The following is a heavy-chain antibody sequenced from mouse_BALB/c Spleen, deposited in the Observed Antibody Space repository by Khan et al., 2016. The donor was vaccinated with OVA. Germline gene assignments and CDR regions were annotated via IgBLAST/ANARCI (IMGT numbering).Heavy chain of an antibody. CDR1: GFNIKDTY. V-gene: IGHV14-3*02. CDR2: IDPANGKT. J-gene: IGHJ4*01. CDR3: ASSILRYALDY. Sequence: VRLQQSGAELVKPGASVKLSCTASGFNIKDTYIHWVNQRPEQGLEWIGRIDPANGKTIYDPKFQGKATIAADTSSNTDYLHLSSLTSEDTVVYYCASSILRYALDYWGQGSSVTVTS.